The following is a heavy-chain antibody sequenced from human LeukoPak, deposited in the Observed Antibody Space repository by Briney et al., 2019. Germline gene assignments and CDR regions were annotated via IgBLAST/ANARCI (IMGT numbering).Heavy chain of an antibody. V-gene: IGHV4-4*02. CDR3: ARVNWSGYDFRGAFDI. CDR2: IYHSGST. CDR1: GGSISSSNW. D-gene: IGHD5-12*01. Sequence: PSETLSLTCAVSGGSISSSNWWSWVRQPPGKGLEWIGEIYHSGSTNYNPSLKSRVTISVDTFKNQFSLKLSSVTAADTAVYYCARVNWSGYDFRGAFDIWGQGTMVTVSS. J-gene: IGHJ3*02.